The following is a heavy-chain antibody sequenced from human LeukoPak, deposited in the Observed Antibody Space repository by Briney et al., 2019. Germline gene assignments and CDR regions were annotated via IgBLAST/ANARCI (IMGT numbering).Heavy chain of an antibody. CDR2: ISGSGGST. V-gene: IGHV3-23*01. D-gene: IGHD3-10*01. J-gene: IGHJ4*02. Sequence: GGSLRLSCAASGFTFSSYAMSWDRQAPGKGLEWVSEISGSGGSTYYADSVKGWFTLSRDNSKSTLYLQMNSLRAEDTAVYYCASAMVRGVIITSFDYWGQGTLVTVSS. CDR3: ASAMVRGVIITSFDY. CDR1: GFTFSSYA.